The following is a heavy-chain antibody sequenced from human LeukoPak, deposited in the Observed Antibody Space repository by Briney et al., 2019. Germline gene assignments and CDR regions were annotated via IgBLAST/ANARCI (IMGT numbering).Heavy chain of an antibody. D-gene: IGHD2-2*01. V-gene: IGHV3-48*01. Sequence: DSVKGRFTISRDNAKNSLYLQMNSLRAEDTAVYYCARESSVKDFDYWGQGTLVTVSS. J-gene: IGHJ4*02. CDR3: ARESSVKDFDY.